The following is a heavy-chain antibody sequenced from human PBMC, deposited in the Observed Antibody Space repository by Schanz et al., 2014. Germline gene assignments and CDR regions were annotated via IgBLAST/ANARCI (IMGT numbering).Heavy chain of an antibody. V-gene: IGHV3-23*01. D-gene: IGHD3-10*01. CDR1: GFTFSSYA. CDR3: AKGRFGELSAFDI. J-gene: IGHJ3*02. Sequence: EVQLLESGGGLVQPGGSLRLSCAASGFTFSSYAMSWVRQAPGKGLEWVSLISDSGDTAYYADSMKGRFTVSRDNAENALYLQMNSLRAEDTAVYYCAKGRFGELSAFDIWGQGTMVTVSS. CDR2: ISDSGDTA.